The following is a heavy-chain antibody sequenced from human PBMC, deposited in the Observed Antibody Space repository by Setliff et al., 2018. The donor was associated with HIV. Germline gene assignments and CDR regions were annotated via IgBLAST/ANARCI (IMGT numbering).Heavy chain of an antibody. V-gene: IGHV4-34*01. J-gene: IGHJ1*01. D-gene: IGHD3-9*01. Sequence: PSETLSLTCAVYGGSVSGYFRSWIRQPPGKGLEWIGEINHSGSTNYNPSLKSRVTISVDTSKNQFSLKLSSVTAADTAVYYCARGLTYYDILGYWGQGTLVTVSS. CDR2: INHSGST. CDR3: ARGLTYYDILGY. CDR1: GGSVSGYF.